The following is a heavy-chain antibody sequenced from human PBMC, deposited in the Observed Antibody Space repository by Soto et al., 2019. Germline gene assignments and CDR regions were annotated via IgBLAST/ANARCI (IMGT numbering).Heavy chain of an antibody. CDR2: TIPIFGTA. J-gene: IGHJ6*02. V-gene: IGHV1-69*01. CDR1: GGTFSSYA. D-gene: IGHD2-8*01. CDR3: ARYCTNGVCYRNRGSYYYYGMDV. Sequence: QVQLVQSGAEVKKPGSSVKVSCKASGGTFSSYAISWVRQAPGQGLEWMGGTIPIFGTANYAQKFQGRVTITADESTSTAYMELSSLRSEDTAVYYCARYCTNGVCYRNRGSYYYYGMDVWGQGTTVTVSS.